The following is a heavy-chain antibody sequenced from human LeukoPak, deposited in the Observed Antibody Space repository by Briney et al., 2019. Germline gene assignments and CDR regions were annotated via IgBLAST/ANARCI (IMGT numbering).Heavy chain of an antibody. V-gene: IGHV4-59*01. CDR3: ARDYYGSGSYLN. J-gene: IGHJ4*02. CDR2: VYYGAST. CDR1: GASISSYY. D-gene: IGHD3-10*01. Sequence: SETLSLTCTVSGASISSYYWSWIRQPPGKGLEWIGYVYYGASTNYNPSLKSRVTISVDTTKNQFSLKMTSVTAADTAVYYCARDYYGSGSYLNWGQGTLVTVSS.